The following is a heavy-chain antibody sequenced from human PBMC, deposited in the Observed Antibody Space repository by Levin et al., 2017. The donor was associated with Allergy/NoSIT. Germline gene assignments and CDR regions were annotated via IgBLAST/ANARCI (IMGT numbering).Heavy chain of an antibody. CDR2: ISSDSNTI. D-gene: IGHD3-10*01. Sequence: GESLKISCTASGFTFSSYSMNWVRQAPGKGLEWVSFISSDSNTIYYADSVRGRFSISRDDAKNSLYLQMNSLRTEDTAIFYCARSRAVRGVTSDYWGQGTLVTVSS. V-gene: IGHV3-48*01. J-gene: IGHJ4*02. CDR3: ARSRAVRGVTSDY. CDR1: GFTFSSYS.